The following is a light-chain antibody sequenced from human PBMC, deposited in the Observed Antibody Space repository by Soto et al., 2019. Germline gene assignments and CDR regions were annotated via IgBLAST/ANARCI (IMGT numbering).Light chain of an antibody. CDR3: QQSYKNPRT. CDR2: SSS. J-gene: IGKJ1*01. CDR1: ESISNY. Sequence: DLQLTQSPSSLSASVGDRVSITCRASESISNYLNWYQQKPGKAPKLLIYSSSTLQGAVPSRFSGRGSGTDFTLTSSGLQPEDSAFYWCQQSYKNPRTFGQGTNVEIK. V-gene: IGKV1-39*01.